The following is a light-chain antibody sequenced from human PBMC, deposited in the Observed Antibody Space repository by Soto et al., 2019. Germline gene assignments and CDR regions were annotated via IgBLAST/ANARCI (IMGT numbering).Light chain of an antibody. CDR2: DAS. V-gene: IGKV3-11*01. CDR3: QSGSNRPPLT. J-gene: IGKJ4*01. CDR1: LSCSRN. Sequence: EIVWTQDPATLSLSTGESTTIACQASLSCSRNSAWYTQRPGQAPRLLIYDASNRATGIPARFSGSGSGTAFPLTIISPEPEGLATYYCQSGSNRPPLTLGGGTTGSIK.